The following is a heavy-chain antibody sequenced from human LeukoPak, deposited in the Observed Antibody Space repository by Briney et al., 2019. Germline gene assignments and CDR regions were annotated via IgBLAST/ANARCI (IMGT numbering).Heavy chain of an antibody. CDR2: IYYSGST. Sequence: SETLSLTCTGSAGSISSYYWSWIRQPPGKGLVWIGYIYYSGSTNSNPSLKSRVTISVDTSKNQCSLKLGSVTAADTAVYYCARGTGYSSLVFGYWGQGALVTVSS. V-gene: IGHV4-59*12. J-gene: IGHJ4*02. CDR1: AGSISSYY. CDR3: ARGTGYSSLVFGY. D-gene: IGHD6-13*01.